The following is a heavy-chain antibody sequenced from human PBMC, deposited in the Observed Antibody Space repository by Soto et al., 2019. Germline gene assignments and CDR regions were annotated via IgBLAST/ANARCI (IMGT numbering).Heavy chain of an antibody. CDR1: GFTFSNAW. CDR3: TTSLYCSSTSCYVGYYYYGMDV. V-gene: IGHV3-15*01. CDR2: IKSKTDGGTT. Sequence: EVQLVESGGGLVQPGGSLRLSCAASGFTFSNAWMSWVRQAPGKGLEWVGRIKSKTDGGTTDYAAPVKGRFTISRDDSKNTLYLQMNSLKTEDTAVYYCTTSLYCSSTSCYVGYYYYGMDVWGQGTTVTVSS. J-gene: IGHJ6*02. D-gene: IGHD2-2*01.